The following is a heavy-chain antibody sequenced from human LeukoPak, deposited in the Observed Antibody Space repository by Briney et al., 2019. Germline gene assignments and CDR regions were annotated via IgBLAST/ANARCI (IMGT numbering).Heavy chain of an antibody. CDR1: GYTFTDYY. V-gene: IGHV1-2*02. Sequence: ASVTFSCKSCGYTFTDYYMHWVRQAPAQGFEWMGYNNPNSGGTNYAQKFQGRVTMTRETSISTAYMELSRLRSDDTALYYCASGYIGEYWGQGTLVTVST. J-gene: IGHJ4*02. CDR3: ASGYIGEY. D-gene: IGHD1-1*01. CDR2: NNPNSGGT.